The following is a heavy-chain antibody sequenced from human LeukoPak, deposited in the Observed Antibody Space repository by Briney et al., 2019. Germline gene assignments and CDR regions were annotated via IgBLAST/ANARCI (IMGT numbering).Heavy chain of an antibody. CDR3: ARDGAGYGGTYYFDY. V-gene: IGHV4-39*07. D-gene: IGHD4-23*01. CDR1: GGSISSSSYY. J-gene: IGHJ4*02. CDR2: IYYSGST. Sequence: SETLSLTCTVSGGSISSSSYYWGWIRQPPGKGLEWIGSIYYSGSTYYNPSLKSRVTISVDRSKNQFSLKLSSVTAADTAVYYCARDGAGYGGTYYFDYWGQGTLVTVSS.